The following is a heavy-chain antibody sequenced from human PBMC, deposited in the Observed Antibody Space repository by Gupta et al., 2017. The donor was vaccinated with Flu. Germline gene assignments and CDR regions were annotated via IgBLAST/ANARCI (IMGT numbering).Heavy chain of an antibody. Sequence: QVQLVESGGGVVQPGRSLRLSCAASGFTFSTSAMHWVRQAPGKGLDWLAVVSYDGKTEYYADSVQGRFYISRDNAKSMVYLQLNSLRPEDTGIYYCARDLAGTTSLVDCWGQGTLVTVSS. D-gene: IGHD6-19*01. J-gene: IGHJ4*02. CDR1: GFTFSTSA. CDR3: ARDLAGTTSLVDC. CDR2: VSYDGKTE. V-gene: IGHV3-30*04.